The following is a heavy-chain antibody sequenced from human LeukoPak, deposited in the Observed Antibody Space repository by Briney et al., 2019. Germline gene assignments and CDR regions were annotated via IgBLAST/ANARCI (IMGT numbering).Heavy chain of an antibody. CDR3: ARYKWNDGGLGFDY. CDR1: GFTFGSYG. V-gene: IGHV3-30*02. CDR2: IRSDGSNK. Sequence: GGSLRLSCAASGFTFGSYGMHWVRQAPGKGLEWVTFIRSDGSNKYYADSVKGRFTISRDNAKKSLYLQMNSLRAEDTAVYYCARYKWNDGGLGFDYWGQGTLVTVSS. D-gene: IGHD1-20*01. J-gene: IGHJ4*02.